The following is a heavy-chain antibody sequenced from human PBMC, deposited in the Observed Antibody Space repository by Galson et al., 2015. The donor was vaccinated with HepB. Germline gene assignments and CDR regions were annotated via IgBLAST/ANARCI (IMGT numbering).Heavy chain of an antibody. CDR2: MNPNSGNT. V-gene: IGHV1-8*01. Sequence: SVKVSCKASGYTFTSYDINWVRQATGQGLEWTGWMNPNSGNTGYAQKFQGRVTMTRNTSISTAYMELSSLRSEDTAVYYCARNPPGGDSSGYRYWGQGTLVTVSS. J-gene: IGHJ4*02. CDR3: ARNPPGGDSSGYRY. CDR1: GYTFTSYD. D-gene: IGHD3-22*01.